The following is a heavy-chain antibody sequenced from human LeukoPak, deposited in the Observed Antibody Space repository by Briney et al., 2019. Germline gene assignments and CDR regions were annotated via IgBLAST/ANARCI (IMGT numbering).Heavy chain of an antibody. CDR3: ARDYRDPYNWRGNFDY. CDR1: GGSISSSSYY. V-gene: IGHV4-39*02. D-gene: IGHD1-20*01. J-gene: IGHJ4*02. Sequence: PSETLSLTCTVSGGSISSSSYYWGWIRQPPGKGLEWIGSIYYSGSTYYNPSLKSRVTISVDTSKNQFSLKLSSVTAADTAVYYCARDYRDPYNWRGNFDYWGQGTLVTVSS. CDR2: IYYSGST.